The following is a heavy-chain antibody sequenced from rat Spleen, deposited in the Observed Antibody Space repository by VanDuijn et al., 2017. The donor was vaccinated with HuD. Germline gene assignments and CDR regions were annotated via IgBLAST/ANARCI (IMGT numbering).Heavy chain of an antibody. J-gene: IGHJ2*01. Sequence: EVQLVETGGGLVQPGRSLKLSCAASGFNFTDHWMAGVRQAPGKGLEGIGEINKDSNIINYTPSLKDKFTISRDNAQNTLYLQMNKLGSEDTAIYYCTRDYGGYDYWGRGVMVTVSS. D-gene: IGHD1-11*01. CDR1: GFNFTDHW. CDR2: INKDSNII. V-gene: IGHV4-2*01. CDR3: TRDYGGYDY.